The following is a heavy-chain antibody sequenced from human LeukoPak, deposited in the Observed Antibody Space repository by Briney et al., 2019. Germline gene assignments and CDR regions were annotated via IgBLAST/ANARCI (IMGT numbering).Heavy chain of an antibody. CDR2: IYYSGST. J-gene: IGHJ1*01. V-gene: IGHV4-31*03. CDR3: ARVLAAAGTPRYFQH. D-gene: IGHD6-13*01. Sequence: SETLSLTCTVSGGSISSGGYYWSWIRQHPGKCLEWIGYIYYSGSTYYNPSLKSRVTISVDTSKNQFSLKLSSVTAADTAVYYCARVLAAAGTPRYFQHWGQGTLVTVSS. CDR1: GGSISSGGYY.